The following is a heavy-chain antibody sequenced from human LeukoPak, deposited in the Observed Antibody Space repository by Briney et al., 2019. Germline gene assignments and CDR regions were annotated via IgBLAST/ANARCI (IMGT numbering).Heavy chain of an antibody. D-gene: IGHD6-13*01. CDR3: ARLHRQQLVPGAFDI. Sequence: PSETLSLTCAVYGGSFSGYYWSWIRQLPGKGLEWIGEINHSGSTNYNPSLKSRVTISVDTSKNQFSLKLSSVTAADTAVYYCARLHRQQLVPGAFDIWGQGTMVTVSS. CDR2: INHSGST. CDR1: GGSFSGYY. J-gene: IGHJ3*02. V-gene: IGHV4-34*01.